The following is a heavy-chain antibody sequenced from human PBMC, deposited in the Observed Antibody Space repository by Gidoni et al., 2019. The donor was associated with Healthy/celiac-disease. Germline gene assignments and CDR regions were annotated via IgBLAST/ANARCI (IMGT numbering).Heavy chain of an antibody. CDR1: GFTFSSYG. CDR3: AKVGYCSGGSCSRGSFDP. Sequence: QVQLVESGGGVVQPGRSLRLSCAASGFTFSSYGMHWVRQAPGKGLEWVAVISYDGSNKYYADSVKGRFTISRDNSKNTLYLQMNSLRAEDTAVYYCAKVGYCSGGSCSRGSFDPWGQGTLVTVSS. CDR2: ISYDGSNK. V-gene: IGHV3-30*18. J-gene: IGHJ5*02. D-gene: IGHD2-15*01.